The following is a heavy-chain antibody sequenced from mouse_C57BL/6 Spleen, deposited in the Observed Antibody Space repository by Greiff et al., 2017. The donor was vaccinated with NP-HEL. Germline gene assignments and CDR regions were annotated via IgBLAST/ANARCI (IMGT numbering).Heavy chain of an antibody. CDR1: GYTFTSYW. D-gene: IGHD1-1*01. V-gene: IGHV1-52*01. CDR2: IDPSDSET. J-gene: IGHJ4*01. CDR3: ARAPYGSSYVSAMDY. Sequence: VQLQQPGAELVRPGSSVKLSCKASGYTFTSYWMHWVKQRPIQGLEWIGNIDPSDSETHYNQKFKDKATLTVDKSSSTAYMQLSSLTSEDSAVYYCARAPYGSSYVSAMDYWGQGTSVTVSS.